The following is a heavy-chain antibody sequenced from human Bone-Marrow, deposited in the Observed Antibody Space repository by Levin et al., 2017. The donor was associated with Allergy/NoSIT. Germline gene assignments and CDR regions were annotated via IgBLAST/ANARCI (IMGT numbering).Heavy chain of an antibody. V-gene: IGHV4-59*01. J-gene: IGHJ5*02. CDR2: IYYSGST. CDR3: AREDYDFWSGYSWFDP. D-gene: IGHD3-3*01. CDR1: GGSISSYY. Sequence: SETLSLTCTVSGGSISSYYWSWIRQPPGKGLEWIGYIYYSGSTNYNPSLKSRVTISVDTSKNQFSLKLSSVTAADTAVYYCAREDYDFWSGYSWFDPWGQGTLVTVSS.